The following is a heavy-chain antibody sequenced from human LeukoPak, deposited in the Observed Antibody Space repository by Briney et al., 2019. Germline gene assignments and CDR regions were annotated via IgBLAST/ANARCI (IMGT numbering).Heavy chain of an antibody. CDR3: ARSLGYSYGYVFDY. CDR1: GFTFSSYS. J-gene: IGHJ4*02. Sequence: AGGSLRLSCAASGFTFSSYSMNWVRQAPGKGLEWASSISSSSSYIYYADSVKGRFTISRDNAKNSLYLQMNSLRAEDTAVYYCARSLGYSYGYVFDYWGQGTLVTVSS. CDR2: ISSSSSYI. D-gene: IGHD5-18*01. V-gene: IGHV3-21*01.